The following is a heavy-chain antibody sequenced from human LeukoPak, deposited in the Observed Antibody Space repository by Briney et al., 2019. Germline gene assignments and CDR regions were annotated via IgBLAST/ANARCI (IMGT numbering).Heavy chain of an antibody. CDR2: INPSGSST. CDR3: AREFSIRNGYNEVAQKSFDY. Sequence: GASVKVSCRTSGYTFTSYYMHWVRQAPGQGLEWMGVINPSGSSTTYAQRFQGRVTMTRDASTSTVYMELSSLRSEGTAMYYCAREFSIRNGYNEVAQKSFDYWGQGTLVTVSS. V-gene: IGHV1-46*01. D-gene: IGHD5-24*01. CDR1: GYTFTSYY. J-gene: IGHJ4*02.